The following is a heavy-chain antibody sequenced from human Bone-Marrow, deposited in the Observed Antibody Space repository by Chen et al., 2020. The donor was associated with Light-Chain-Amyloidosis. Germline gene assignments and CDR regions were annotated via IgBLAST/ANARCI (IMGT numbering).Heavy chain of an antibody. CDR3: SRDAVAPGDTDY. CDR2: ISAGGDAM. CDR1: GLTFPTYG. Sequence: QLVESGGSLVQPGGSLRLSCAASGLTFPTYGMNWVRQAPGKGLEWVSYISAGGDAMYYADSVKGRFTVSRDDARNSLFLQMNSLRAEDTAVYYCSRDAVAPGDTDYWGQGTLVTVSS. J-gene: IGHJ4*02. V-gene: IGHV3-48*03. D-gene: IGHD1-1*01.